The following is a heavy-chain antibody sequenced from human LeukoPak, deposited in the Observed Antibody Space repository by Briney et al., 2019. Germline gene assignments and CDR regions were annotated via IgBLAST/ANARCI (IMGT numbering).Heavy chain of an antibody. CDR2: ISYDGSNK. CDR3: AKGVYGGNHHFDY. D-gene: IGHD4-23*01. J-gene: IGHJ4*02. V-gene: IGHV3-30*04. Sequence: GGSLRLSCAASGFTFSSYAMHWVRQAPGKGLEWVAVISYDGSNKYYADSVKGRFTISRDNSKNTLYLQMNSLRAEDTAVYYCAKGVYGGNHHFDYWGQGTLATVSS. CDR1: GFTFSSYA.